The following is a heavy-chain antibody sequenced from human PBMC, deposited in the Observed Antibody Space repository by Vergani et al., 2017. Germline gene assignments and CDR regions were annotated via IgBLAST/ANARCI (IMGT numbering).Heavy chain of an antibody. CDR2: ISSSGSTI. J-gene: IGHJ6*02. Sequence: QVQLVESGGGVVQPGGSLRLSCAASGFTFSDYYMSWIRQAPGKGLEWVSYISSSGSTIYYADSVKGRFTISRDNAKNSLYLQMNSLRAEDTAVYYCASMYYDFWSGYTYYYYYYGMDVWGQGTTVTVSS. V-gene: IGHV3-11*01. CDR1: GFTFSDYY. CDR3: ASMYYDFWSGYTYYYYYYGMDV. D-gene: IGHD3-3*01.